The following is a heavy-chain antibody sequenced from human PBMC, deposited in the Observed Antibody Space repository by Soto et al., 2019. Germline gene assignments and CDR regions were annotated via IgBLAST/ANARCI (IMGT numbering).Heavy chain of an antibody. CDR3: ARGRGGYCSGGICYRFLDP. D-gene: IGHD2-15*01. CDR2: MNPNSGDT. Sequence: QEQLVQSGAEVKKPGASVKVSCKASGYTFTNYETIWVRQATGQGLEWMGWMNPNSGDTVFAPRFQGRLTMTRDTSTSTAYMELSSLTSEETAVYYCARGRGGYCSGGICYRFLDPWGQGTLVTVSS. J-gene: IGHJ5*02. CDR1: GYTFTNYE. V-gene: IGHV1-8*01.